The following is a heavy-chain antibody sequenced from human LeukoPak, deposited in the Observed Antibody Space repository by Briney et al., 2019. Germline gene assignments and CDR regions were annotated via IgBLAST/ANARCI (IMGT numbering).Heavy chain of an antibody. V-gene: IGHV3-20*04. CDR3: AREKDSSSLGNSFDY. Sequence: GGSLRLSCAASGFTFDDYGMSWVRQAPGKGLEWVSGINWNGCSTVYADSVKGRFTISRAHAKNSLYLQMNSLRDEDTALYYCAREKDSSSLGNSFDYWGQGTLVTVSS. J-gene: IGHJ4*02. CDR2: INWNGCST. D-gene: IGHD6-6*01. CDR1: GFTFDDYG.